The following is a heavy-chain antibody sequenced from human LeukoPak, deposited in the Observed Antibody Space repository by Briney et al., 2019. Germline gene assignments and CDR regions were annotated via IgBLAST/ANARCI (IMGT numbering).Heavy chain of an antibody. Sequence: GGSLRLSCTASGFTFGDYAMSWFRQAPGKGLEWVSYISSSGSTIYYADSVKGRFTISRDNAKNSLYLQMNSLRAEDTAVYYCASDVDTATFDYWGQGTLVTVSS. CDR3: ASDVDTATFDY. CDR1: GFTFGDYA. J-gene: IGHJ4*02. CDR2: ISSSGSTI. D-gene: IGHD5-18*01. V-gene: IGHV3-48*03.